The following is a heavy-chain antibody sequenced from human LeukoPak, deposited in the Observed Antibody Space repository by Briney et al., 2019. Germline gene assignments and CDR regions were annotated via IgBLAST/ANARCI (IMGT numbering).Heavy chain of an antibody. CDR1: GFTFSSHA. V-gene: IGHV4-59*11. CDR3: ARAYSPYYYDSSGYYWAYNWFDP. CDR2: IYYSGST. J-gene: IGHJ5*02. D-gene: IGHD3-22*01. Sequence: GSLRLSCAASGFTFSSHAMIWIRQPPGKGLEWIGYIYYSGSTNYNPSLKSRVTISVDTSKNQFSLKLSSVTAADTAVYYCARAYSPYYYDSSGYYWAYNWFDPWGQGTLVTVSS.